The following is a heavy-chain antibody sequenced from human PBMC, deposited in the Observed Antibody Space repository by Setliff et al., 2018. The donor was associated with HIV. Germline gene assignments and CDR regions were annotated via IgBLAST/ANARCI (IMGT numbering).Heavy chain of an antibody. CDR1: GGSISSGDYY. V-gene: IGHV4-30-4*08. D-gene: IGHD3-10*01. CDR2: IDHSGNT. Sequence: PSETLSLTCTVSGGSISSGDYYWSWIRQHPGKGLEWIGEIDHSGNTNYNPSLKSRVTISVDTSKNQFSLKLSSVTAADTAVYYCARERSALLWKNWFDPWGQGTLVTVSS. J-gene: IGHJ5*02. CDR3: ARERSALLWKNWFDP.